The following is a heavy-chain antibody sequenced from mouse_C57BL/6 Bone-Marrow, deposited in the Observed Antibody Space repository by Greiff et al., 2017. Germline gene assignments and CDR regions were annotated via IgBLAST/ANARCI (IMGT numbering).Heavy chain of an antibody. CDR3: SRERSCWDGCAY. V-gene: IGHV1-82*01. D-gene: IGHD4-1*01. Sequence: QVHVKQSGPELVKPGASVKISCKASGYAFSSSWMNWVKQRPGKGLEWIGRIYPGDGGTNYNGKFKGKATLTAHKSSSTAYLQLSSLTSEDSAVYFYSRERSCWDGCAYWGQGTLVTVSA. J-gene: IGHJ3*01. CDR2: IYPGDGGT. CDR1: GYAFSSSW.